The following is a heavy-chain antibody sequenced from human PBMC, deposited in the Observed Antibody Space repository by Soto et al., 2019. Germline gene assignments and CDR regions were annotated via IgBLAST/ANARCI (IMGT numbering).Heavy chain of an antibody. CDR1: GGSFSGYY. D-gene: IGHD1-7*01. CDR3: AKTGTLYYGMDV. Sequence: PSETLSLTCAVHGGSFSGYYWSWIRQPPGKGLEWIGEINHSGSTNYNPSLKSRVTISVDTSKNQFSLKLSSVTAADTAVYYCAKTGTLYYGMDVWGQGTTVT. V-gene: IGHV4-34*01. J-gene: IGHJ6*02. CDR2: INHSGST.